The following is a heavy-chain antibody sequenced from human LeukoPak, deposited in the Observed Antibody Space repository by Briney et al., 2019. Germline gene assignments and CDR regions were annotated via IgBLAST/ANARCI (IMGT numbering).Heavy chain of an antibody. CDR1: GFTVGNNY. V-gene: IGHV3-66*01. CDR3: TGYTHKGV. J-gene: IGHJ6*02. Sequence: GESLRLSCTASGFTVGNNYMSWVRQAPGKGLEWVSVLYSRGDPYYADSVKGRFTISRDSSKNTLYLQMNSLRAEDTAVYYCTGYTHKGVWGQGTTVTVSS. CDR2: LYSRGDP.